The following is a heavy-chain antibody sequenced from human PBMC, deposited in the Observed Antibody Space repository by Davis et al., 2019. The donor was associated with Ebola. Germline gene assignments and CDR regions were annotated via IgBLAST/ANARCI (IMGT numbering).Heavy chain of an antibody. Sequence: PGGSLRLSCAASGFTFSSYGMHWVRQAPGKGLEWVAVIWYDRSNKYYADSVNGRFTISRDNSKNTLYLQMNSLRAEDAAVYYCARELFLFGSSTYYYGMDVWGQGTTVTVSS. CDR1: GFTFSSYG. CDR2: IWYDRSNK. CDR3: ARELFLFGSSTYYYGMDV. D-gene: IGHD6-6*01. J-gene: IGHJ6*02. V-gene: IGHV3-33*01.